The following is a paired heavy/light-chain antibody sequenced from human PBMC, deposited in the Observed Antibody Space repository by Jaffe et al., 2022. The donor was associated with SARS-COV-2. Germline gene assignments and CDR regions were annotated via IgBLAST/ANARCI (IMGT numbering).Light chain of an antibody. Sequence: DIQMTQSPSTLSASVGDRVTITCRASQSISSWLAWYQQKPGKAPKLLIYKASSLESGVPSRFSGSGSGTEFTLTISSLQPDDFATYYCQQYNSYSPEWTFGQGTKVEIK. J-gene: IGKJ1*01. CDR2: KAS. V-gene: IGKV1-5*03. CDR3: QQYNSYSPEWT. CDR1: QSISSW.
Heavy chain of an antibody. D-gene: IGHD5-18*01. CDR1: GYTFTGYY. Sequence: QVQLVQSGAEVKKPGASVKVSCKASGYTFTGYYMHWVRQAPGQGLEWMGRINPNSGGTNYAQKFQGRVTMTRDTSISTAYMELSRLRSDDTAVYYCARLKTAMGALGRKDAFDIWGQGTMVTVSS. CDR3: ARLKTAMGALGRKDAFDI. J-gene: IGHJ3*02. V-gene: IGHV1-2*06. CDR2: INPNSGGT.